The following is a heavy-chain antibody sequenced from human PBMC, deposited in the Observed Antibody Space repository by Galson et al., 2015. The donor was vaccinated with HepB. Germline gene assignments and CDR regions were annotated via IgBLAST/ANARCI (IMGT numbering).Heavy chain of an antibody. CDR2: IWYDGSNK. CDR1: GFTFSSYG. V-gene: IGHV3-33*08. D-gene: IGHD5-18*01. Sequence: SLRLSCAASGFTFSSYGMHWVRQAPGKGLEWVAVIWYDGSNKYYADSVKGRFTISRDNSKNTLYLQMNSLRAEDTAVYYCARDLADTAMGPFDYWGQGTLVTVSS. J-gene: IGHJ4*02. CDR3: ARDLADTAMGPFDY.